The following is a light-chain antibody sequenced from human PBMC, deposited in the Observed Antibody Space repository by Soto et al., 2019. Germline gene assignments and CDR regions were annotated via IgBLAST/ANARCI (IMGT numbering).Light chain of an antibody. CDR2: EVS. J-gene: IGLJ2*01. V-gene: IGLV2-14*01. CDR1: NSDVGGYNY. CDR3: SSHTSTSTLV. Sequence: LTQPASASGSPGQSITISCTGTNSDVGGYNYVSWYQQHPGKAPKLLIYEVSYRPSGVSNRFSGSKSGNTASLTISGLQAEDEADYFCSSHTSTSTLVFGGGTKVTVL.